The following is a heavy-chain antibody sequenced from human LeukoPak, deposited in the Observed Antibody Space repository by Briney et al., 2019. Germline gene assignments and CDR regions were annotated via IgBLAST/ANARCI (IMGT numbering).Heavy chain of an antibody. Sequence: ASVNVSCKASGYTFTIYGISWVRQAPGQGVEWMGWISAYNGNTNYAQKLQGRVTMTTDASTSTAYMELRSLRSDDTAVYYCARDLGPTYYDYVWGSYRLDYWGQGTLVTVSS. V-gene: IGHV1-18*01. J-gene: IGHJ4*02. CDR2: ISAYNGNT. D-gene: IGHD3-16*02. CDR1: GYTFTIYG. CDR3: ARDLGPTYYDYVWGSYRLDY.